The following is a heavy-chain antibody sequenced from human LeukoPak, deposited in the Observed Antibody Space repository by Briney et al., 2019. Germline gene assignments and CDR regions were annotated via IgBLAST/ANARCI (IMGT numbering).Heavy chain of an antibody. D-gene: IGHD7-27*01. CDR1: GGSVRSYY. CDR2: IYYSGST. CDR3: ARVLTGKFDY. J-gene: IGHJ4*02. Sequence: SETLSLTCTVFGGSVRSYYWNWIRQPPGKGLEWIGYIYYSGSTNYNPSLKSRVTISVDTSKHQLSLKLSSVTAADTAVYYCARVLTGKFDYWGQGTLVTVSS. V-gene: IGHV4-59*02.